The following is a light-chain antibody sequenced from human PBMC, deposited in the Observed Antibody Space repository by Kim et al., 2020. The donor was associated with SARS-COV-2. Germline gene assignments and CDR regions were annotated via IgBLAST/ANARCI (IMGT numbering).Light chain of an antibody. CDR3: QQRGSWPPALT. CDR1: HNVGIN. V-gene: IGKV3-11*01. Sequence: PGEGATLSCRARHNVGINSAWDQQTPGQPPRLLIYDADMRAAGIPDRFSGSGSGTDCTLTIGSLAPEEFAIYYCQQRGSWPPALTFGGGTKVDIK. CDR2: DAD. J-gene: IGKJ4*01.